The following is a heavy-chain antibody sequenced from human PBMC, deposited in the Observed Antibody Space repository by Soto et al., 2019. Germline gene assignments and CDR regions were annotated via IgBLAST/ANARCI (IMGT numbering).Heavy chain of an antibody. CDR2: IYYSGST. CDR1: GGSISSGGYS. CDR3: ATYGSGSYSYFDY. J-gene: IGHJ4*02. Sequence: SEILSLTCAVSGGSISSGGYSWSWIRQPPGKGLEWIGYIYYSGSTNYNPSLKSRVTISVDTSKNQFSLKLSSVSAADTAVYYCATYGSGSYSYFDYWGQGTLVTVSS. V-gene: IGHV4-61*08. D-gene: IGHD3-10*01.